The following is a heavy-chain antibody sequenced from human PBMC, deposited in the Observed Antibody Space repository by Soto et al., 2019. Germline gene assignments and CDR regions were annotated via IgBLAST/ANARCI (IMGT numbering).Heavy chain of an antibody. J-gene: IGHJ5*02. CDR1: GFTFSSYG. V-gene: IGHV3-30*18. CDR2: ISYDGSNK. D-gene: IGHD3-3*01. CDR3: AKEGSGYKNWFDP. Sequence: QVQLVESGGGVVQPGRSLRLSCAASGFTFSSYGMHWVRQAPGKGLEWVAVISYDGSNKYYADSVKGRFTISRDNSKNTLYLQMNSLRAEDTAVYYCAKEGSGYKNWFDPWGQGTLVTVSS.